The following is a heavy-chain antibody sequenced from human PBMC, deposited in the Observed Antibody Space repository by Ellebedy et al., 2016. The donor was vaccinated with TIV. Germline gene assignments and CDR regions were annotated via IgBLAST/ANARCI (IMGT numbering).Heavy chain of an antibody. Sequence: SGPTLVKPTQTLTLTCTFSGFSLSTSGVGVGWIRQPPGKALEWLALIYWNDDKRYSPSLKSRLTITKDTSKNQVVLTMTNMDPVDTATYYCAHIFSWGDAFDIWGQGTMVTVSS. CDR2: IYWNDDK. D-gene: IGHD7-27*01. CDR3: AHIFSWGDAFDI. V-gene: IGHV2-5*01. J-gene: IGHJ3*02. CDR1: GFSLSTSGVG.